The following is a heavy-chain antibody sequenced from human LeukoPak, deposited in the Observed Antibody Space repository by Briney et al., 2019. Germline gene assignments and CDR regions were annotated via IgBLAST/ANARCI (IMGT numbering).Heavy chain of an antibody. J-gene: IGHJ4*02. CDR1: GFIFSNYG. V-gene: IGHV3-33*01. D-gene: IGHD6-19*01. Sequence: PGRSLRLSCEASGFIFSNYGMHWVRQAPGKGLEWVALIWYDGQTKFYADSVKGRFTISRDNSGNTLFLHMTSLRVEDTAVYYCAREWGRIAVAGGPGYWGQGALVTVSS. CDR3: AREWGRIAVAGGPGY. CDR2: IWYDGQTK.